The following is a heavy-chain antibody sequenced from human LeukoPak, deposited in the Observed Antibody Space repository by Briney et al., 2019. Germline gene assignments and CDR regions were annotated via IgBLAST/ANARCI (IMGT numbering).Heavy chain of an antibody. CDR3: ARELFDFDY. CDR2: ITGSGGST. V-gene: IGHV3-23*01. D-gene: IGHD3-10*01. J-gene: IGHJ4*02. Sequence: GGSLRLSCAPSGYTFDNFAMTWVRQAPGKGLEWVSEITGSGGSTYYADSVKGRFTISRDNSKNTLYLQMNSLRAEDTAIYYCARELFDFDYWGQGTLVTVSS. CDR1: GYTFDNFA.